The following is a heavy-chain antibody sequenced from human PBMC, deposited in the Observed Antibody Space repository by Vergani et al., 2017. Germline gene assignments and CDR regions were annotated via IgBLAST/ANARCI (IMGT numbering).Heavy chain of an antibody. Sequence: QVQLQQWGAGPLKPSENLSLTCAVYGGSFSGYYWSWILQPPGKGLEWIGEINHSGSTNYNPSLKSRVTISVDTSKNQFSRKLSSVTDADTAVYYCARGLFIAAPPPSSRSCYYYYYMAVWDKGPTVTVSS. CDR3: ARGLFIAAPPPSSRSCYYYYYMAV. CDR1: GGSFSGYY. D-gene: IGHD6-6*01. V-gene: IGHV4-34*01. J-gene: IGHJ6*03. CDR2: INHSGST.